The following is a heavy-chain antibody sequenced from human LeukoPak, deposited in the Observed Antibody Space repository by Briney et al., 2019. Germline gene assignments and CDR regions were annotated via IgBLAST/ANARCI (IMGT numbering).Heavy chain of an antibody. CDR1: GFTFSSYW. D-gene: IGHD2-15*01. CDR3: ARDGGYCSGGSCYFVF. V-gene: IGHV3-7*03. J-gene: IGHJ4*02. Sequence: GGSLRLSCAASGFTFSSYWMSWVRQAPGKGLEWVANIKQDGSEKYYVDSVKGRFTISRDNAKNSLYLQMNSLRAEDTAVYYCARDGGYCSGGSCYFVFWGQGTLVTVSS. CDR2: IKQDGSEK.